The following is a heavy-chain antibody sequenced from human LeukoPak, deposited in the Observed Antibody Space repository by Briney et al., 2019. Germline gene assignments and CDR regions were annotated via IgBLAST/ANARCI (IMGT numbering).Heavy chain of an antibody. CDR1: GYTFTSYG. V-gene: IGHV1-18*01. Sequence: ASVKVSCKASGYTFTSYGISWVRQAPGQGLEWMGWISAYNGNTNYAQKLQGRVTMTTDTSTNTAYMELRSLRSDDTAVYYCARVVRELHLLDYWGQGTLVTVSS. CDR2: ISAYNGNT. CDR3: ARVVRELHLLDY. J-gene: IGHJ4*02. D-gene: IGHD3-10*01.